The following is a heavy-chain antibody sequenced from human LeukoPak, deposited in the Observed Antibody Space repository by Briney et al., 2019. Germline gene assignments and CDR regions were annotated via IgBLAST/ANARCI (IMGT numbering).Heavy chain of an antibody. V-gene: IGHV3-48*03. D-gene: IGHD6-19*01. Sequence: SGGSLRLSCAASGFTFSSYEMNWVRQAPGKGLEWVSYIRSSGGTIYYADSVKGRFTISRGNAKNSLYLQMNSLRAVNTAAYYCARAVLYYYYGMDVWGQGTTVTVSS. J-gene: IGHJ6*02. CDR2: IRSSGGTI. CDR1: GFTFSSYE. CDR3: ARAVLYYYYGMDV.